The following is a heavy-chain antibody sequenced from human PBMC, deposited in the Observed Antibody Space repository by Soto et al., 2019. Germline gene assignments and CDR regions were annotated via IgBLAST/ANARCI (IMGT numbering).Heavy chain of an antibody. V-gene: IGHV4-34*01. D-gene: IGHD3-10*01. CDR1: GGSFSGYY. CDR3: ARDRATMVRGVIPRWFDP. Sequence: PSETLSLTCAVYGGSFSGYYWSWIRQPPGKGLEWIGEINHSGSTNYNPSLKSRVTISVDTSKNQFSLKLSSVTAADTAVYYCARDRATMVRGVIPRWFDPWGQGTTVTVSS. CDR2: INHSGST. J-gene: IGHJ5*01.